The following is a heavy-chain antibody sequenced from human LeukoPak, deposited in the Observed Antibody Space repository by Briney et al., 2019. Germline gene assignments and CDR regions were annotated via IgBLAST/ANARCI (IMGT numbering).Heavy chain of an antibody. CDR1: GFTFSGYS. J-gene: IGHJ3*02. CDR2: ISSSGGTI. Sequence: GGSLRLSCTASGFTFSGYSMNWVRQAPGKGVEWVSYISSSGGTIYYADSVKGQFTISRDNAMNSLYLQMNSLRAEDTAVYYCARSRATYAFDIWGQGTMVTVSS. D-gene: IGHD5-12*01. V-gene: IGHV3-48*01. CDR3: ARSRATYAFDI.